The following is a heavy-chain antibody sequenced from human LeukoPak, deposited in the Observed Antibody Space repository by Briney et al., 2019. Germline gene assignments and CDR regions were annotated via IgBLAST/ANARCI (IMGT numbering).Heavy chain of an antibody. D-gene: IGHD6-19*01. V-gene: IGHV4-39*07. CDR1: GDSITSSTYY. CDR2: INHSGSA. CDR3: ARRAVSSGWPFDY. Sequence: SETLSLTCSVSGDSITSSTYYWSWIRQPPGKGLEWIGEINHSGSANYNSSVKSRVTISVDTSKNQFSLKVTSVTAADTAVYYCARRAVSSGWPFDYWGQGTLVTVSS. J-gene: IGHJ4*02.